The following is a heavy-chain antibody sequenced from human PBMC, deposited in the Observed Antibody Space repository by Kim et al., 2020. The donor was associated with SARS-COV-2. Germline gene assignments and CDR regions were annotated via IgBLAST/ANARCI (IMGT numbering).Heavy chain of an antibody. CDR2: ISAYNGNT. Sequence: ASVKVSCKASGYTFTSYGISWVRQAPGQGLEWMGWISAYNGNTNYAQKLQGRVTMTTDTSTSTAYMELRSLRSDDTAVYYCARVIYDSSGYYVEDWFDPWGQGTLVTVSS. D-gene: IGHD3-22*01. J-gene: IGHJ5*02. V-gene: IGHV1-18*01. CDR3: ARVIYDSSGYYVEDWFDP. CDR1: GYTFTSYG.